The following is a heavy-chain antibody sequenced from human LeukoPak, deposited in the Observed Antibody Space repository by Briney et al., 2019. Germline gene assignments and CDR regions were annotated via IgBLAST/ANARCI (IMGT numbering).Heavy chain of an antibody. Sequence: SETLSLTCTVSGGSISSYYWSWIRQPPGKGLEWIGYIHYSGSTNYNPSLKSRVIISVDTSKNQFSLKVSPVIAADTAVYYCARVGVDYTGNVIKYYFDSWGQGTLVTVSS. CDR1: GGSISSYY. D-gene: IGHD4-23*01. J-gene: IGHJ4*02. CDR2: IHYSGST. CDR3: ARVGVDYTGNVIKYYFDS. V-gene: IGHV4-59*01.